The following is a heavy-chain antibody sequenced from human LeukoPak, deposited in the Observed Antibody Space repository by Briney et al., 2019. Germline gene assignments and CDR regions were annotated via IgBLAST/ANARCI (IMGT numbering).Heavy chain of an antibody. D-gene: IGHD5-24*01. CDR2: INPDGGST. J-gene: IGHJ4*02. V-gene: IGHV1-46*01. Sequence: ASVKVSCKASGYTFTSYWIQWVRQAPGQGLEWMGLINPDGGSTAYAHRFQGRVTMTTDTSTSTAYMELRSLRSDDTAVYYCARAIEMATGDFDYWGQGTLVTVSS. CDR3: ARAIEMATGDFDY. CDR1: GYTFTSYW.